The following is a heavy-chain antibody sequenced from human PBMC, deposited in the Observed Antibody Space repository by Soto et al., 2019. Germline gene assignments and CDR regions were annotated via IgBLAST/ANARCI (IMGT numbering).Heavy chain of an antibody. D-gene: IGHD3-3*01. CDR2: INPNSGGT. CDR3: ARVRGYDFWSGYWRTYYYYGMDV. V-gene: IGHV1-2*02. J-gene: IGHJ6*02. CDR1: GYTFTSYG. Sequence: ASVKVSCKASGYTFTSYGISWVRQAPGQGLEWMGWINPNSGGTNYAQKFQGRVTMTRGTSISTAYMELSRLRSDDTAVYYCARVRGYDFWSGYWRTYYYYGMDVWGQGTTVTVSS.